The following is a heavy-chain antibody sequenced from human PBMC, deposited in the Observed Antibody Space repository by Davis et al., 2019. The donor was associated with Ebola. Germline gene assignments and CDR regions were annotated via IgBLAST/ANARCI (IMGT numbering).Heavy chain of an antibody. J-gene: IGHJ4*02. CDR2: IIHILGIA. CDR1: GGTFSSYA. Sequence: AASVKVSCKASGGTFSSYAISWVRQAPGQGLEWMGRIIHILGIANYAQKFQGRVTVTRDTSTNTVYMDLISLRSEDTALYFCATSNGYYYDFFDYWGQGTLVTVSS. V-gene: IGHV1-69*04. D-gene: IGHD3-22*01. CDR3: ATSNGYYYDFFDY.